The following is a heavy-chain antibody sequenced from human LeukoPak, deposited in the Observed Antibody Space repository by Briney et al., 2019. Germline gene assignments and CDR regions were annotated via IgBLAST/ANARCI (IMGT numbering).Heavy chain of an antibody. V-gene: IGHV3-7*01. CDR1: GFTFSNYW. CDR2: IKPDGSER. J-gene: IGHJ4*02. Sequence: GGSLRLSCAASGFTFSNYWMTWFRQTPGKGLEWVGNIKPDGSERYYVDSVKGRFTISRDNAKNSLFLQMSSLRVEDTAIYYCARDYVWGSSESDYWGQGTLVTVSS. D-gene: IGHD7-27*01. CDR3: ARDYVWGSSESDY.